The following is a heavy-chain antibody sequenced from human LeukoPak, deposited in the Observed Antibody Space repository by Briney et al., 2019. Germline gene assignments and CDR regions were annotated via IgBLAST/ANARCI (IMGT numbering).Heavy chain of an antibody. CDR1: GFTFDDYA. CDR3: ARDGGGSVDFDY. V-gene: IGHV3-74*03. D-gene: IGHD5-24*01. CDR2: INSDGSSI. J-gene: IGHJ4*02. Sequence: GGSLRLSCAASGFTFDDYAMQWVRQAPGKGLVWVSRINSDGSSIMYADSVKGRFTISRDNARNTLYLQINSLRAEDTAVYYCARDGGGSVDFDYWGQGTLVTVSS.